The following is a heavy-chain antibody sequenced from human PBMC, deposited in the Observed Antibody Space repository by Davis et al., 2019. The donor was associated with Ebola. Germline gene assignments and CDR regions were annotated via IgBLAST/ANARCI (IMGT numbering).Heavy chain of an antibody. CDR3: ARAFGTFDY. D-gene: IGHD3-16*01. J-gene: IGHJ4*02. V-gene: IGHV4-38-2*01. CDR2: IYHRGST. Sequence: PSETLSLTCAVSGYSISSGYYWGWIRQPPGKGLEWIGSIYHRGSTYYNPSLKSRVTISVDTSKNQFSLKLSSVTAADTAVYYCARAFGTFDYWGQGTLVTVSS. CDR1: GYSISSGYY.